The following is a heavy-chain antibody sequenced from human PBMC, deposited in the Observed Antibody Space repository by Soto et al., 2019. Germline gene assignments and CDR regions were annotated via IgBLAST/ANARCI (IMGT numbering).Heavy chain of an antibody. CDR2: ISEDGSDK. V-gene: IGHV3-7*01. Sequence: EVKLVESGGGLVQPGGYLRLSCATSGFTFRNYWMTWVRQAPGRGLEWVANISEDGSDKGYVDSVKGRFTIYRDNTGNSLILQMTTLRAEDPAVYYCAIDIPNGASSLDSWGQATLFTVSS. CDR3: AIDIPNGASSLDS. J-gene: IGHJ4*02. D-gene: IGHD6-6*01. CDR1: GFTFRNYW.